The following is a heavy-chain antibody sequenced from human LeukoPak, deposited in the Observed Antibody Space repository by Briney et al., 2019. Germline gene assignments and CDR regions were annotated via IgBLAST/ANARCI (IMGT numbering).Heavy chain of an antibody. V-gene: IGHV1-69*02. D-gene: IGHD5-12*01. J-gene: IGHJ4*02. Sequence: SVNVSCKSSVVTYSIYPVQGVRQAPGQGLEWMGRIIPILGIANYAQKFQGRVTITADKSTSTAYMELSSLRSEDTAVYYCARYLVLGYDCWGYFVCWGQGKLVTVSS. CDR2: IIPILGIA. CDR1: VVTYSIYP. CDR3: ARYLVLGYDCWGYFVC.